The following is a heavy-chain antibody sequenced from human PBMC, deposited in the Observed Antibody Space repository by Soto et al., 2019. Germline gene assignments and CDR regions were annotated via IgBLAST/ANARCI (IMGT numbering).Heavy chain of an antibody. D-gene: IGHD3-10*01. CDR3: AREPSTRVRGVHSPRTRFDA. Sequence: QVQLQESGPGLVKPSETLSLTCTVSGGSVSSGSYYWSWIRQPPGKGLEWIGYIYYSGSTNYNPSLQSRVSISVDTAKNQFPLKLGSVTAAGTAVYYCAREPSTRVRGVHSPRTRFDAWGQGTLVAVSS. CDR2: IYYSGST. V-gene: IGHV4-61*01. J-gene: IGHJ5*02. CDR1: GGSVSSGSYY.